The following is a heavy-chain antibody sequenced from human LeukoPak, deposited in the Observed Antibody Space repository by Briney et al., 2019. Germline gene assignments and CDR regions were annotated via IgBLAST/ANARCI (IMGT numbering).Heavy chain of an antibody. D-gene: IGHD4-17*01. CDR2: ISSSSSTI. Sequence: GGALRLSCAASGFTFSSYSMNGVRQAPGKGLEGVSYISSSSSTIHYADSVRGRFTLSRDNAKNSLYMQMNTLRDEDTAVYYCGRDSTVTTGFINYWGKGTLVTVSS. CDR1: GFTFSSYS. V-gene: IGHV3-48*02. J-gene: IGHJ4*02. CDR3: GRDSTVTTGFINY.